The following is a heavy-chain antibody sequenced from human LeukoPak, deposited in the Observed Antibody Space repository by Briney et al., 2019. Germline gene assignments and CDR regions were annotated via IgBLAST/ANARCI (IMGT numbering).Heavy chain of an antibody. D-gene: IGHD4-17*01. V-gene: IGHV3-30-3*01. CDR2: ISYDGSNK. J-gene: IGHJ5*02. CDR1: GFTFSSYA. CDR3: AREILYGDYSFDP. Sequence: PGGSLRLSCAASGFTFSSYATHWVRQAPGKGLEWVAVISYDGSNKYYAGSVKGRFTISRDNSKNTLYLQMNSLRAEDTAVYYCAREILYGDYSFDPWGQGTLVTVSS.